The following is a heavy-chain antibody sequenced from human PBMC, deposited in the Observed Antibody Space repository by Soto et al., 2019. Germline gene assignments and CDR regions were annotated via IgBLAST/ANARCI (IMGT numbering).Heavy chain of an antibody. CDR1: GFTFSSYN. D-gene: IGHD4-17*01. Sequence: AGSLRLSCAASGFTFSSYNMHWVRQAPGKGLEWVSSISGSGTHMYYADSVKGRFTVSRDNAKNSLYLQMNSLRAEDMAIYYCASQAYGDIDYWGQGTLVTVSS. J-gene: IGHJ4*02. CDR2: ISGSGTHM. V-gene: IGHV3-21*01. CDR3: ASQAYGDIDY.